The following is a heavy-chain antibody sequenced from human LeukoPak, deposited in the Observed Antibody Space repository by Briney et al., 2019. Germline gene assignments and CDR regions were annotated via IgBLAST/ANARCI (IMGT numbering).Heavy chain of an antibody. CDR2: ISGSCGST. D-gene: IGHD2-21*02. CDR3: AKGGDDTPYAFDI. Sequence: GGSLRLSCAASGFTFSSYAMSWGRQAPGKGLGWVSAISGSCGSTYYSDSFKGRFTISRANSKNTLYLQMNSLRAEDTAVYYCAKGGDDTPYAFDIWGQGTMVTVSS. J-gene: IGHJ3*02. V-gene: IGHV3-23*01. CDR1: GFTFSSYA.